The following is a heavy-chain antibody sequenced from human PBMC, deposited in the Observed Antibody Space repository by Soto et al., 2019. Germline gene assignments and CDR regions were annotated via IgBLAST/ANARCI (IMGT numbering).Heavy chain of an antibody. V-gene: IGHV1-18*01. J-gene: IGHJ4*02. CDR1: GYTFTSYG. D-gene: IGHD3-22*01. Sequence: ASVKVSCKASGYTFTSYGISWVRQAPGQGLEWMGWISAYNGNTNYAQKLQGRVTMTTDTSTSTAYMELRSLRSDDTAVYYCAIDSSYYYDSSGYSDYWGQGTLVTVS. CDR2: ISAYNGNT. CDR3: AIDSSYYYDSSGYSDY.